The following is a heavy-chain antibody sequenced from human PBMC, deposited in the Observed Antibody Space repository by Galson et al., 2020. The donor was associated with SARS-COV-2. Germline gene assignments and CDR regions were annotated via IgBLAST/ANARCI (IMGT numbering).Heavy chain of an antibody. V-gene: IGHV3-23*01. D-gene: IGHD3-3*01. CDR3: AKDPHYDFWSGYYFDY. CDR1: GFTFSSYA. Sequence: GESLKISCAASGFTFSSYAMSWVRQAPGKGLEWVSAISGSGGSTYYADSVKGRFTISRDNSKNTLYLQMNSLRAEDTAVDYCAKDPHYDFWSGYYFDYWGQGTLVTVSS. CDR2: ISGSGGST. J-gene: IGHJ4*02.